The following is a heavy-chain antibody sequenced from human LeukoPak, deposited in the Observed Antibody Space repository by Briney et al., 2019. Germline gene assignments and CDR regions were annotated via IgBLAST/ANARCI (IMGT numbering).Heavy chain of an antibody. V-gene: IGHV3-48*01. D-gene: IGHD2-21*01. CDR2: ISSSSSTI. Sequence: PGGSLRLSCAASRFTSSIYSMNWVRQAPGKGLEWVSYISSSSSTIYYADSVKGRFTISRDNAKNSLYLQMNSLRAEDTAVYYCARDQLLPQYYYYYYYMDVWGKGTTVTVSS. CDR3: ARDQLLPQYYYYYYYMDV. J-gene: IGHJ6*03. CDR1: RFTSSIYS.